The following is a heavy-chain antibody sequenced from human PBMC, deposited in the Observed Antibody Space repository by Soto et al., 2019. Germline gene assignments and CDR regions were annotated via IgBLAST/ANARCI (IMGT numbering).Heavy chain of an antibody. CDR3: ARSKYYYDSSGLYY. V-gene: IGHV1-3*01. CDR1: GYTFTSYA. CDR2: INAGNGNT. J-gene: IGHJ4*02. Sequence: GASLKVSCKASGYTFTSYAMHWVRQAPGQRLEWMGWINAGNGNTKYSQKFQGRVTITRDTSASTAYMELSSLRSEDTAVYYCARSKYYYDSSGLYYWGQGTLVTVSS. D-gene: IGHD3-22*01.